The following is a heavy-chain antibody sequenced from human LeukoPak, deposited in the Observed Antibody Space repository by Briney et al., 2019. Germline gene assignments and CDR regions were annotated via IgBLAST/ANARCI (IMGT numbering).Heavy chain of an antibody. J-gene: IGHJ4*02. CDR3: AKGFAGWPYYFDY. V-gene: IGHV3-23*01. D-gene: IGHD2-15*01. CDR2: ISGSGGST. CDR1: GFTFSSYA. Sequence: GGSLRLSCAASGFTFSSYAMSWVRQAPGKGLERVSAISGSGGSTYYADSVKGRFTISRDNSKNTLYLQMNSLRVEDTAVYYCAKGFAGWPYYFDYWGQGTLVTVSS.